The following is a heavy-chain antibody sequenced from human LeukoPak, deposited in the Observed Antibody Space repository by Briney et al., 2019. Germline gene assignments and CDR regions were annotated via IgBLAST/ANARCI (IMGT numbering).Heavy chain of an antibody. CDR1: GFTFSSYG. V-gene: IGHV3-9*01. J-gene: IGHJ4*02. Sequence: GRSLRLSCAASGFTFSSYGMHWVRQAPGKGLEWVSGISWNSGSIGYADSVKGRFTISRDNAKNSLYLQMNSLRAEDTALYYCAKGFSGYDFGLFDYWGQGTLVTVSS. D-gene: IGHD5-12*01. CDR3: AKGFSGYDFGLFDY. CDR2: ISWNSGSI.